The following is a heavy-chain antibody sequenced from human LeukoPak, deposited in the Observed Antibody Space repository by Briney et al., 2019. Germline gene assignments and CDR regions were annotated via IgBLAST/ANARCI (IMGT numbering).Heavy chain of an antibody. D-gene: IGHD3-3*01. CDR3: ARLRDDFWSGYSYRYFDY. CDR1: GGSLSSSSYY. CDR2: IYYSGST. J-gene: IGHJ4*02. V-gene: IGHV4-39*01. Sequence: SETPSLTCTVSGGSLSSSSYYWGWIRQPPGKGREWIGSIYYSGSTYYNPSLKSRVTISVDTSKNQFSLKLSSVTAADTAVYYCARLRDDFWSGYSYRYFDYWGQGTLVTVSS.